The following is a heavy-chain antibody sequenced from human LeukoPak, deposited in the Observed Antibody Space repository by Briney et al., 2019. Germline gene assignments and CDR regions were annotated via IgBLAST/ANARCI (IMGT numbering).Heavy chain of an antibody. CDR1: GYSFTSYW. Sequence: LGESLKISCKGSGYSFTSYWIGWVRQMPGKGLEWMGIIYPGDSDTRYSPSFQGQVTISADKSISTAYLQWSSLKASDTAMYYCARHPLYDILTGSFDYWGQVTLVTVSS. CDR3: ARHPLYDILTGSFDY. V-gene: IGHV5-51*01. D-gene: IGHD3-9*01. J-gene: IGHJ4*02. CDR2: IYPGDSDT.